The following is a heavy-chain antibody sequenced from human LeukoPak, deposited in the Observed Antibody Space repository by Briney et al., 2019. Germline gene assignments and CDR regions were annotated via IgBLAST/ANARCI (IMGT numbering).Heavy chain of an antibody. CDR3: AREVDCSGGSCSLLYYGMDV. D-gene: IGHD2-15*01. V-gene: IGHV1-2*04. CDR2: INPNSGGT. CDR1: GYTFTGYY. Sequence: ASVKVSCKASGYTFTGYYMHWVRQAPGQGLGWMGWINPNSGGTNYAQKFQGWVTMTRDTSISTAYMELSRLRSDDTAVYYCAREVDCSGGSCSLLYYGMDVWGQGTTVTVSS. J-gene: IGHJ6*02.